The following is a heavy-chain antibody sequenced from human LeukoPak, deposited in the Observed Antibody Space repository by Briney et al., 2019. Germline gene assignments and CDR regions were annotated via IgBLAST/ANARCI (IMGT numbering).Heavy chain of an antibody. CDR3: ARDLPDYYDSSGYYEVQH. D-gene: IGHD3-22*01. CDR2: INPSGGST. Sequence: ASVKVSCKASGYTFTSYYMHWVRQAPGQGLEWMGIINPSGGSTSYAQKFQGRVTMTRDTSTSTVYMELSSLRSEDTAVYYCARDLPDYYDSSGYYEVQHWGQGTLVTVSS. J-gene: IGHJ1*01. CDR1: GYTFTSYY. V-gene: IGHV1-46*01.